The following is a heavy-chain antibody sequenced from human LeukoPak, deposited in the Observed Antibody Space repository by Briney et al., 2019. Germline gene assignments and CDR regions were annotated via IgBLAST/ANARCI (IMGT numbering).Heavy chain of an antibody. CDR3: AREDSSSWYFRYFDY. CDR2: IYYSGST. J-gene: IGHJ4*02. D-gene: IGHD6-13*01. Sequence: SETLSLTCTVSGGSISSGDYYWSWLRQPPGKGLEWIGYIYYSGSTYYNPSLKSRVTISVDTSKNQFSLKLSSVTAADTAVYYCAREDSSSWYFRYFDYWGQGTLVTVSS. V-gene: IGHV4-30-4*08. CDR1: GGSISSGDYY.